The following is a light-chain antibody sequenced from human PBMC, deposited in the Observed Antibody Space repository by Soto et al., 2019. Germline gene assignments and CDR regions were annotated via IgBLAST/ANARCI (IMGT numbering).Light chain of an antibody. CDR3: SSYTSSSTPYV. CDR2: EVS. V-gene: IGLV2-14*01. J-gene: IGLJ1*01. Sequence: ALTQPASVSGSPGQSITISCTGTSSDVGGYNYVSWYQQHPGKAPKLMIYEVSNRPSGVSNRFSGSKSGNTASLTISGLQAEDEADYYCSSYTSSSTPYVFGPGTKLTVL. CDR1: SSDVGGYNY.